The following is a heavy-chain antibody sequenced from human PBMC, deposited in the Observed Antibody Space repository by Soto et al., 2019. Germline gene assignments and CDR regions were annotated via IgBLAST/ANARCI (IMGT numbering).Heavy chain of an antibody. Sequence: EVQVVESGGDLIQPGGSLDPSFAVPDFTFVTNFMGWCRQPPGMGLEWVAHINQDGSGKFYVDSVKGRFTISRDNAKNSLYLQMDSLRAEDTALYYCGRWNFAFDIWGQGTMVTVSS. CDR3: GRWNFAFDI. V-gene: IGHV3-7*01. D-gene: IGHD1-7*01. CDR2: INQDGSGK. CDR1: DFTFVTNF. J-gene: IGHJ3*02.